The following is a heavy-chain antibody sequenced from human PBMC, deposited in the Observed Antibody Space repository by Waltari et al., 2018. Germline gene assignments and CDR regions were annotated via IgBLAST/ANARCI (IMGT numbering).Heavy chain of an antibody. CDR1: GGSFSGYY. V-gene: IGHV4-34*01. CDR3: ARQTTVRYFYGMDV. D-gene: IGHD4-4*01. CDR2: INHSGST. J-gene: IGHJ6*02. Sequence: QVQLQQWGAGLLKPSETLSLTCAVYGGSFSGYYWSWIRQPPGKGLEWIGEINHSGSTNYNPSLKSRVTISVDTSKNQFSLKLSSVTAADTAVYYCARQTTVRYFYGMDVWGQGTTVTVSS.